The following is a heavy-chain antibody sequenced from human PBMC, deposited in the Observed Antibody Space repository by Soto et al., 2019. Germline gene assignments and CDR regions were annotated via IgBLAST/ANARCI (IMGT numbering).Heavy chain of an antibody. CDR1: GDSISSDNYF. D-gene: IGHD2-8*01. Sequence: QVQLQESGPGLVKPSQTLSLICTVSGDSISSDNYFWSWIRQPPGQGLEWIGYISNRGTPYYNPSLQSRLTLSLDTSKNRFSLDMYSVTAADTAVYYCAREVNVVALSDAFDIWGQGTMVTVSS. V-gene: IGHV4-30-4*01. CDR3: AREVNVVALSDAFDI. CDR2: ISNRGTP. J-gene: IGHJ3*02.